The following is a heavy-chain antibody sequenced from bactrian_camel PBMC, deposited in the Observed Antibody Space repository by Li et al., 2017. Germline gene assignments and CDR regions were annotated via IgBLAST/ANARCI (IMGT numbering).Heavy chain of an antibody. CDR1: RYTAGYC. J-gene: IGHJ4*01. CDR2: IAIGGGST. D-gene: IGHD6*01. V-gene: IGHV3S40*01. Sequence: DVQLVESGGGSVQAGGSLRLSCAASRYTAGYCMGWFRQAPGKEREGVAAIAIGGGSTYYHDSAKGRFTISIDNAKNTVNLQMNHLKPGDTGMYYCATATDGRWTGYPNWTPMPNSVGQGTQVTVS.